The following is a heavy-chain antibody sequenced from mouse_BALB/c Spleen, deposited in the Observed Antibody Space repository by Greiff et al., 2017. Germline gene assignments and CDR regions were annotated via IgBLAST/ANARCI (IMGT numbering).Heavy chain of an antibody. CDR2: INPYNGDT. D-gene: IGHD2-2*01. J-gene: IGHJ3*01. V-gene: IGHV1-20*02. CDR1: GYSFTGYF. Sequence: VQLQQSGPELVKPGASVKLSCTASGYSFTGYFMNWVKQSHGKSLEWIGRINPYNGDTFSNQKFKGKATLTVDKSSSPAHMELRSLASEDAAVYYCARFGYDGPWFAYWGQGTLVTVSA. CDR3: ARFGYDGPWFAY.